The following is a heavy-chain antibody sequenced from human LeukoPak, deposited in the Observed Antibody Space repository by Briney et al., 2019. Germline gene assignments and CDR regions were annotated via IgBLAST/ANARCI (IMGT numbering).Heavy chain of an antibody. CDR1: GFTVSSNY. D-gene: IGHD4-17*01. V-gene: IGHV3-21*01. Sequence: GGSLRLSCAASGFTVSSNYMNWVRQVPGKGLEWVSSISGSSSYIYYADSVKGRFTISRDNAKNSLYLQMNSLRAEDTAVYYCAKDVRGGDHGDYTFQHWGQGTLVTVSS. J-gene: IGHJ1*01. CDR2: ISGSSSYI. CDR3: AKDVRGGDHGDYTFQH.